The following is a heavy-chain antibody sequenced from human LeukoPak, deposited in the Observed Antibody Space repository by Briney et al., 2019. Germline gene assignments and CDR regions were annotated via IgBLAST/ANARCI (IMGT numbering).Heavy chain of an antibody. CDR2: INPNSGGT. V-gene: IGHV1-2*02. CDR1: GYTFSGYY. CDR3: ARARSDGSFYRSFAY. J-gene: IGHJ4*02. Sequence: ASVKVSCKASGYTFSGYYIHWVRQAPGQGLEWMGWINPNSGGTEYAQKFQGRVTMTRDTTTSTAYVELSRLRSDDTAVYYCARARSDGSFYRSFAYWGQGTLVTVSS. D-gene: IGHD3-22*01.